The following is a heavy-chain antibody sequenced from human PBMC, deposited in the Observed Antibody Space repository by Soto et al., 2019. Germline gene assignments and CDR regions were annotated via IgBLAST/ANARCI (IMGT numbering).Heavy chain of an antibody. V-gene: IGHV1-69*01. CDR3: ARSAVGCGGDCPSGPGTTYFDY. CDR2: IIPIFGTA. D-gene: IGHD2-21*02. CDR1: GGTFSSYA. J-gene: IGHJ4*02. Sequence: QVQLVQSGAEVKKPGSSVKVSCKASGGTFSSYAISWVRQAPGQGLEWMGGIIPIFGTANYAQKFQGRVTITADESTSTAYMELSSLGSEDTAVYYCARSAVGCGGDCPSGPGTTYFDYWGQGTLVTVSS.